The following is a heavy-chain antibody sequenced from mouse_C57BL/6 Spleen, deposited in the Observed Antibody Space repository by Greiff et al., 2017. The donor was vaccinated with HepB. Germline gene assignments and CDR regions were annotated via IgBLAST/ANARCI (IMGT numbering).Heavy chain of an antibody. CDR2: IYPGSGST. CDR3: ARFSPLREDFDY. Sequence: QVQLQQPGAELVKPGASVKMSCKASGYTFTSYWITWVKQRPGQGLEWIGDIYPGSGSTNYNEKFKSKATLTVDTSSSTAYMQLSSLTSEDSAVYYCARFSPLREDFDYWGQGTTLTVSS. V-gene: IGHV1-55*01. J-gene: IGHJ2*01. CDR1: GYTFTSYW. D-gene: IGHD1-1*01.